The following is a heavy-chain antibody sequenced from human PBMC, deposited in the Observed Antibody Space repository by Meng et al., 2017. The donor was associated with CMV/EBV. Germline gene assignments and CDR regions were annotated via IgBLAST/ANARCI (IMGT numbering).Heavy chain of an antibody. CDR1: GYTFSNYP. J-gene: IGHJ6*02. CDR3: ARGARYGMDV. CDR2: ISGYTGDT. Sequence: GESLKISCKASGYTFSNYPITWVRQAPGQGLEWMGWISGYTGDTNYSQRFQGRVTMTTDTSTNTAYMELRSLGSVDTAVYYCARGARYGMDVWGQGTTVTVSS. D-gene: IGHD1-26*01. V-gene: IGHV1-18*01.